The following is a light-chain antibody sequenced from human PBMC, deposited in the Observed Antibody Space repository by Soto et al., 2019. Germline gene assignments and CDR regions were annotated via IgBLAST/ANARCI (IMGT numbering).Light chain of an antibody. J-gene: IGLJ1*01. Sequence: QSALTQPASVSGSPGQSITISCTGTSSDVGTYDIVSWYQQHPGKAPKLMIYEVSKRPLGVSNRFSGSKSGYTASLTISGLQAEDEGDYYCCSYADTSTLFVFGSGTKVTVL. CDR2: EVS. V-gene: IGLV2-23*02. CDR1: SSDVGTYDI. CDR3: CSYADTSTLFV.